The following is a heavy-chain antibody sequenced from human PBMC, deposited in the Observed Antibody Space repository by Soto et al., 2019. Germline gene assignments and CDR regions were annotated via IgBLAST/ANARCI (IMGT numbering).Heavy chain of an antibody. Sequence: ASVKVSCKASGYTFTGYYMHWVRQAPGQGLEWMGWINPNSGGTNYAQKFQGWVTMTRDTSISTAYMDLSRLRSDDTAVYYCARNKEGDWVDHWGQGTLVNVYS. D-gene: IGHD3-16*01. CDR3: ARNKEGDWVDH. CDR2: INPNSGGT. J-gene: IGHJ5*02. CDR1: GYTFTGYY. V-gene: IGHV1-2*04.